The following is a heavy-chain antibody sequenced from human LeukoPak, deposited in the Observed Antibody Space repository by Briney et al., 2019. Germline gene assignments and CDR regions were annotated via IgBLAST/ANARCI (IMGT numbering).Heavy chain of an antibody. V-gene: IGHV4-34*01. CDR3: ASGRSWFGGSY. CDR2: IYYSGST. Sequence: SETLSLTCAVYGGSFSGYYWSWIRQPPGKGLEWIGSIYYSGSTYYNPSLKSRVTISVDTSKNQFSLKLSSVTAADTAVYYCASGRSWFGGSYWGQGTLVTVSS. D-gene: IGHD3-10*01. J-gene: IGHJ4*02. CDR1: GGSFSGYY.